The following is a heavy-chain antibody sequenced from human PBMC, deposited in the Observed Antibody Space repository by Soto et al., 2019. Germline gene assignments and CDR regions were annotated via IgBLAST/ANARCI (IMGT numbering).Heavy chain of an antibody. D-gene: IGHD3-9*01. Sequence: QVQLQESGPGLVKPSETLSLTCTVSGGSISDSYWSWVRQPPGQGLEWIGYIYYSGSTNYNPSLKSRVTISVDTSKNQFSLKLSSVTAADTAVYFCARDRKYDILTGSYYFYTMDVWGQGTTVTVSS. J-gene: IGHJ6*02. CDR2: IYYSGST. V-gene: IGHV4-59*01. CDR3: ARDRKYDILTGSYYFYTMDV. CDR1: GGSISDSY.